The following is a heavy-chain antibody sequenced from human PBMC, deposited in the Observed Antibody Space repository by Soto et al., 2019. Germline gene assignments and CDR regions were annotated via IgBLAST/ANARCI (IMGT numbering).Heavy chain of an antibody. CDR1: GFTFSHYG. V-gene: IGHV3-30*05. CDR2: ISYDGSNK. Sequence: QVQLVESGGGVVQPGRSLRLSCAASGFTFSHYGMQWVRQAPGKGLAWVAFISYDGSNKYYADSVKGRFTISRDKSNDTLFLQMNSLRAEGTAVYFCAKEEMATIDYWGQGSLVTVSS. J-gene: IGHJ4*02. CDR3: AKEEMATIDY.